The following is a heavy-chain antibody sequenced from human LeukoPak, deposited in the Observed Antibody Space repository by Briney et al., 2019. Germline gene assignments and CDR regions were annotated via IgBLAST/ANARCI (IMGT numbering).Heavy chain of an antibody. CDR1: GLTLSTYS. CDR3: ARADCSGSTCYLRRSWFDP. D-gene: IGHD2-2*01. Sequence: PGGSLRLSCAASGLTLSTYSVNWVRQAPGKGLEWVSSISTSSRYIYYRDSVKGRFTISRDDAKNSLYLQMNSLRVEDTAVYYCARADCSGSTCYLRRSWFDPWGQGTLVTVSS. V-gene: IGHV3-21*01. J-gene: IGHJ5*02. CDR2: ISTSSRYI.